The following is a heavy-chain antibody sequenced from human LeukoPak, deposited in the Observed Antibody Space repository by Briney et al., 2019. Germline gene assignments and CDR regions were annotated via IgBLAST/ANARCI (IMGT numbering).Heavy chain of an antibody. Sequence: GGSLRLSCSASGFTFSDYDMNWIRQAPGKGLEWISAISGRSSHTYYGDSVKGRFSISRDNAKNLLYLQMNGLGAEDTAVYYCGRAFPPLRTSSAGDLWGQGTLVTVSS. CDR3: GRAFPPLRTSSAGDL. J-gene: IGHJ4*02. V-gene: IGHV3-21*06. CDR2: ISGRSSHT. CDR1: GFTFSDYD. D-gene: IGHD3-16*01.